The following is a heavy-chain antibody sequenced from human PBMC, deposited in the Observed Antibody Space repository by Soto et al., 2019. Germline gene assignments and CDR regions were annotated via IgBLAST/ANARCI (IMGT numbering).Heavy chain of an antibody. CDR2: ISDSATTM. V-gene: IGHV3-11*01. D-gene: IGHD3-22*01. CDR3: ARDNAFISSGLFNP. CDR1: GFTFSDYY. J-gene: IGHJ5*02. Sequence: GGSLRLSCAASGFTFSDYYMSWIRQAPGKGLEWISHISDSATTMHYADSVKGRFTISRDNARKSLFLHMNSLRAEDTAVYYCARDNAFISSGLFNPWGQGTLVTVSS.